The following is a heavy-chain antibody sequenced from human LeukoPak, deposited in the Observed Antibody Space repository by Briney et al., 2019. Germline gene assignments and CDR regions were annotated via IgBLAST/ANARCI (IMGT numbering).Heavy chain of an antibody. J-gene: IGHJ4*02. CDR3: ATDGTPLRVGEVFFDN. CDR1: GFTFSSYG. V-gene: IGHV3-30*03. D-gene: IGHD3-10*01. CDR2: ISYDGSNK. Sequence: GRSLRLSCAASGFTFSSYGMHWVRQAPGKGLEWVAVISYDGSNKYYADSVKGRFTISRDNSKNTLYLQMNSLRAEDTAVYYCATDGTPLRVGEVFFDNWGQGTLVTVSS.